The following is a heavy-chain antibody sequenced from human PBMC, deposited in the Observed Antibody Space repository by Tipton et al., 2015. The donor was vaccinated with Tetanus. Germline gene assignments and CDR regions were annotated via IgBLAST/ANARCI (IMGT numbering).Heavy chain of an antibody. J-gene: IGHJ3*02. CDR2: IDYTGST. Sequence: TLSLTCTVSGASSTSGDYYLAWIRQPPGKGPEWIGSIDYTGSTYYNPSLKRRVTISEDTSENQFSLNLSSVIAADTAMYYCARWTASGKGAFDIWGQGTMFTFSS. V-gene: IGHV4-39*01. CDR3: ARWTASGKGAFDI. D-gene: IGHD3/OR15-3a*01. CDR1: GASSTSGDYY.